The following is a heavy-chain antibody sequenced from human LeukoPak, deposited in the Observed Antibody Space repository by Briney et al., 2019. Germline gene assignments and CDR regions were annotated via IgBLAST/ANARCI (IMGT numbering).Heavy chain of an antibody. CDR3: ASVHDFWSGYVDY. J-gene: IGHJ4*02. V-gene: IGHV4-30-4*08. D-gene: IGHD3-3*01. Sequence: SQTLSLTCTVSGGSTSSGDYYWSWIRQPPGKGLEWIGYIYYSGSTYYNPSLKSRVTISVDTSKNQFSLKLSSVTAADTAVYYCASVHDFWSGYVDYWGQGTLVTVSS. CDR2: IYYSGST. CDR1: GGSTSSGDYY.